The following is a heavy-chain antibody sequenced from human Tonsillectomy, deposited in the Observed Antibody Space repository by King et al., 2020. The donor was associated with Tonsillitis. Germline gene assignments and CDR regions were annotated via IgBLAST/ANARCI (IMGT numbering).Heavy chain of an antibody. Sequence: QLQESGPGLVKPSETLSLTCSVSGGSISSSSYYWGWIRQPPGKGLEWIGSIYYSGSTFYNPSLKSRVTISVDTSKNQFSLKLSSVTAADTAVYYCARHLRVRGGSGSYYHDYWGQGTLVTVSS. CDR3: ARHLRVRGGSGSYYHDY. D-gene: IGHD3-10*01. CDR2: IYYSGST. J-gene: IGHJ4*02. V-gene: IGHV4-39*01. CDR1: GGSISSSSYY.